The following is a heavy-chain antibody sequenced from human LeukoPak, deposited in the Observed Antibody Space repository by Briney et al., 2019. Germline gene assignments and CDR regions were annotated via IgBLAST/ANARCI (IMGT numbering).Heavy chain of an antibody. Sequence: GGSLRLSCAASGFTFNNNAMSWVRQAPGKGLEWVSGISGSGGSAYYADSVKGWFTISRDISKDTLYLEMNSLRAEDTAVYYCAKVAGSGSYYNGFDSWGQGTLVTVSS. J-gene: IGHJ4*02. D-gene: IGHD3-10*01. CDR3: AKVAGSGSYYNGFDS. V-gene: IGHV3-23*01. CDR1: GFTFNNNA. CDR2: ISGSGGSA.